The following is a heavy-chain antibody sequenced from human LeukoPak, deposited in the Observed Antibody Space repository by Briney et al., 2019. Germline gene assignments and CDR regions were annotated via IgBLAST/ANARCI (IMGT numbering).Heavy chain of an antibody. CDR1: GYTFTSYG. CDR2: ISTYNGNT. J-gene: IGHJ4*02. Sequence: GASVKVSCKASGYTFTSYGICWVRQAPRQGLEWMGWISTYNGNTNYAQNLQGRVTMTTDTSTSTAYMELRSLRSDDRAVYYCARGLFGELLFEYWGQGTLVTVSS. D-gene: IGHD3-10*02. V-gene: IGHV1-18*01. CDR3: ARGLFGELLFEY.